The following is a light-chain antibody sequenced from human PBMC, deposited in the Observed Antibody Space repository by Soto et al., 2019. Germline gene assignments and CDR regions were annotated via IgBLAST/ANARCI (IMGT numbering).Light chain of an antibody. J-gene: IGKJ5*01. CDR3: QQYNNGPPIT. V-gene: IGKV3-15*01. CDR2: DAS. CDR1: QSISRI. Sequence: EIVLTQSPAILSVSPGERATLSCRASQSISRILAWYQQKPGQAPRLLISDASTRATGIPARFSGSGSGTEFTLTISSLQSEDFAVYYCQQYNNGPPITFGQGTRLEIK.